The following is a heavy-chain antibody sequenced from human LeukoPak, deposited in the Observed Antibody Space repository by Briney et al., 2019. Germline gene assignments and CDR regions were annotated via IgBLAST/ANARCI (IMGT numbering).Heavy chain of an antibody. Sequence: SETLSLTCTVSGGSISSSSYYWSWIRQPPGKGLEWIGYIHYSGSTNYNPSLKSRVTISVDTSKNQFSLKLSSVTAADTAVYYCARERIAARNWFDPWGQGTLVTVSS. D-gene: IGHD6-6*01. CDR2: IHYSGST. CDR1: GGSISSSSYY. J-gene: IGHJ5*02. V-gene: IGHV4-61*01. CDR3: ARERIAARNWFDP.